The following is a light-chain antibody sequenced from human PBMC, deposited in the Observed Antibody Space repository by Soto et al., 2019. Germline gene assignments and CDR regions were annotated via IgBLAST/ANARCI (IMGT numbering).Light chain of an antibody. CDR2: DVS. CDR1: SSDIGSYNH. Sequence: QSVLTQPASVSGSPGQSITISCIGTSSDIGSYNHVAWYQQFPGKSPKLTIYDVSSRPSGVSSRFSGSKSGNTASLTISGLQAEDEADYYCIAYTGSSTSYVFGSGTKVTVL. CDR3: IAYTGSSTSYV. J-gene: IGLJ1*01. V-gene: IGLV2-14*03.